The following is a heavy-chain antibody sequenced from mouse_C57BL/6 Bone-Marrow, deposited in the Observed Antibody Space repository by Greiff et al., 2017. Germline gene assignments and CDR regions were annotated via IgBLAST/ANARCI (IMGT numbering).Heavy chain of an antibody. CDR3: ARDYYGSLYWYFDV. D-gene: IGHD1-1*01. J-gene: IGHJ1*03. V-gene: IGHV2-9-1*01. Sequence: VQGVESGPGLVAPSQSLSITCTVSGFSLTSYAISWVRQPPGKGLEWLGVIWTGGGTNYNSALKSRLSISKDNSKSQVFLKMNSLQTDDTARYYCARDYYGSLYWYFDVWGTGTTVTVSS. CDR2: IWTGGGT. CDR1: GFSLTSYA.